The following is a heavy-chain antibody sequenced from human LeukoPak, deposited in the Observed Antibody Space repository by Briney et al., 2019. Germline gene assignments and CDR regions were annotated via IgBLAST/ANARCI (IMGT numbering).Heavy chain of an antibody. D-gene: IGHD6-13*01. CDR1: GGSFSGYY. V-gene: IGHV4-34*01. Sequence: SETLSLTCAVYGGSFSGYYWSWIRQPPGKGLERIGEINHSGSTNYNPSLKSRVTISVDTSKNQFSLKLSSVTAADTAVYYCARDYRYSSSWYDYYYYGMDVWGQGTTVTVSS. CDR2: INHSGST. CDR3: ARDYRYSSSWYDYYYYGMDV. J-gene: IGHJ6*02.